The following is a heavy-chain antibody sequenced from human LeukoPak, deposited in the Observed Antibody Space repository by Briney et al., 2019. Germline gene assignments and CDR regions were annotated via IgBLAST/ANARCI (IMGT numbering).Heavy chain of an antibody. CDR3: ARVRCSSNSCFPDY. Sequence: GGSLRLSCVASGFTFSTYWMSWVRQAPGKGLEWVANIKQDGSDKYYVDSVKGRFTISRDNAKNSLFLQMNSLRAEDTAVYYCARVRCSSNSCFPDYWGQGTLVTVSS. V-gene: IGHV3-7*01. D-gene: IGHD2-2*01. CDR2: IKQDGSDK. J-gene: IGHJ4*02. CDR1: GFTFSTYW.